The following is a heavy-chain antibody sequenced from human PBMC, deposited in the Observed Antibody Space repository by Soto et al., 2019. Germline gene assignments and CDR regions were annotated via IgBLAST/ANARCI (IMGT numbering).Heavy chain of an antibody. CDR2: ISGSGGST. D-gene: IGHD6-19*01. V-gene: IGHV3-23*01. CDR1: GFTFSSYA. J-gene: IGHJ5*02. Sequence: PGGSLRLSCAASGFTFSSYAMSWVRQAPGKGLEWVSAISGSGGSTYYADSVKGRFTISRDNSKNTLYLQMNSLRAEDTAVYYCAKWRLENGWPPGRDNWFDPWGQGTLVTVSS. CDR3: AKWRLENGWPPGRDNWFDP.